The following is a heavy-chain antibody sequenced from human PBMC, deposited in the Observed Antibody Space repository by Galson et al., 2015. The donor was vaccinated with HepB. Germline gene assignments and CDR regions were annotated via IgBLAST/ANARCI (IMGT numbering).Heavy chain of an antibody. V-gene: IGHV1-24*01. D-gene: IGHD3-3*01. J-gene: IGHJ3*02. CDR2: FDPEDGET. CDR3: ATRDDFWSGYYRFDAFDI. Sequence: SVKVSCKVSGYTLTELSMHWVRQAPGKGLEWMGGFDPEDGETIYAQKFQGRVTMTEDTSTDTAYMELSSLRSEDTAVYYCATRDDFWSGYYRFDAFDIWGQGTMVTVSS. CDR1: GYTLTELS.